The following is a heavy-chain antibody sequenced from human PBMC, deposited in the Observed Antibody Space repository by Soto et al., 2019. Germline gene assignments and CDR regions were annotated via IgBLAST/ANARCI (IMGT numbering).Heavy chain of an antibody. V-gene: IGHV4-4*02. CDR3: ARASASSKLRGVVIN. CDR1: GASIITDNW. J-gene: IGHJ4*02. D-gene: IGHD3-10*01. Sequence: QVQLQESGPGLVKPSGTLSLTCALSGASIITDNWWSWVCQPPGKEMEWIGEIYHSGNTNFNPSVKSRVIISVDTSKNQFSLTVSSVTAADTAIYYCARASASSKLRGVVINWGQGTLVTVSS. CDR2: IYHSGNT.